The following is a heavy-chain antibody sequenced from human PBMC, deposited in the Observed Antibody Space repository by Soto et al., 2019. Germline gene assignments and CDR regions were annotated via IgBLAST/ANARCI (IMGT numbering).Heavy chain of an antibody. CDR3: AREIRAARGSDVFDV. D-gene: IGHD6-13*01. V-gene: IGHV4-30-4*01. Sequence: QVQLQESGPGLVTPSQTLSLLCTVTGVSVRDDDYHWGWVRQPPGKGLEWIGCIYHSGPTYYNSSLKSRLTMTVDTSKNQFSLKLTSVTVADTALYFCAREIRAARGSDVFDVWGQGKMVTVSS. J-gene: IGHJ3*01. CDR2: IYHSGPT. CDR1: GVSVRDDDYH.